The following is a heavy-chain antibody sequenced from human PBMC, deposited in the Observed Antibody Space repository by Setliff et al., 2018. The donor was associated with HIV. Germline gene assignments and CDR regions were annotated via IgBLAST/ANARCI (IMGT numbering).Heavy chain of an antibody. CDR2: MVPVIGAA. V-gene: IGHV1-69*06. Sequence: SVKVSCKASGGSFSSYGIIWLRQAPGQGLEWMGGMVPVIGAAQYAQKFQGRVTITADRVTSTAYMELTSLTSDDTAVYYCAREVAARPYFDFWGQGTLVTVSS. J-gene: IGHJ4*02. D-gene: IGHD6-6*01. CDR1: GGSFSSYG. CDR3: AREVAARPYFDF.